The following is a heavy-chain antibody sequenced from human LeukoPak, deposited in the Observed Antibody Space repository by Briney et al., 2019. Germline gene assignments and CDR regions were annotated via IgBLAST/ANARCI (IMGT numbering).Heavy chain of an antibody. J-gene: IGHJ6*03. CDR3: ARDGGPDDYSNYGRHYYYYMDV. CDR1: GGTFSSYA. Sequence: SVKVSCKASGGTFSSYAISGVRQAPGQGLEWMGGIIPIFGTANYAQKFQGRVTITTDESTSTAYMELSSLRSEDTAVYYCARDGGPDDYSNYGRHYYYYMDVWGKGTTVTVSS. D-gene: IGHD4-11*01. V-gene: IGHV1-69*05. CDR2: IIPIFGTA.